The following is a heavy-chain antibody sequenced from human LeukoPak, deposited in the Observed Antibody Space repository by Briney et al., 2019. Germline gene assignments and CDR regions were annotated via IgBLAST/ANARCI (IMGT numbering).Heavy chain of an antibody. CDR2: INPDSGGT. CDR1: GYTFTGYY. D-gene: IGHD1-26*01. V-gene: IGHV1-2*02. CDR3: AGAGYSGNYYYYFDF. J-gene: IGHJ4*02. Sequence: ATVKVSCKASGYTFTGYYIHWVRQAPGHGLEWVGWINPDSGGTNYAQNFQGRVTMTRDTSTSTVCMQLSRLRSDDTAVYYCAGAGYSGNYYYYFDFWGQGTLVTVSS.